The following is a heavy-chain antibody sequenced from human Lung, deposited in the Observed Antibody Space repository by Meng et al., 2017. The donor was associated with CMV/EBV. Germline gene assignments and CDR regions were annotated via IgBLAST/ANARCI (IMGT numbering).Heavy chain of an antibody. CDR1: GYSFTSYW. CDR2: IYPGDSDT. V-gene: IGHV5-51*01. J-gene: IGHJ4*02. D-gene: IGHD6-6*01. Sequence: ESXKISXKGSGYSFTSYWIGWVRQMPGKGLEWMGIIYPGDSDTRYSPSFQGQVTISADKSISTAYLQWSSLKASDTAMYYCARKEESYSSSGVDYWGQGTLVXVSS. CDR3: ARKEESYSSSGVDY.